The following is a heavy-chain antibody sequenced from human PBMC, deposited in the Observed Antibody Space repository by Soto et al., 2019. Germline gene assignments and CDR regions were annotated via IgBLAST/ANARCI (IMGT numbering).Heavy chain of an antibody. V-gene: IGHV3-30*18. CDR1: GFIFGTYG. CDR3: AKGTATAVDYYLFFGLDV. CDR2: ISYDGNKE. Sequence: ESGGGVVQPGRSLRLSCSASGFIFGTYGMDWVRQAPGKGLEWVALISYDGNKEFYADSVKGRFTISRDNSRNTLYLHMNRLKPWETAMEYWAKGTATAVDYYLFFGLDVWGPGATVSVSS. J-gene: IGHJ6*02. D-gene: IGHD1-1*01.